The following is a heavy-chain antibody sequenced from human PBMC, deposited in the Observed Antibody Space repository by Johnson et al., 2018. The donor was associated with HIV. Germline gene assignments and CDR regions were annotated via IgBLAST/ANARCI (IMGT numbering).Heavy chain of an antibody. CDR2: ISYDGSNK. CDR3: AKDGYYDVWSGYHGADAVDI. J-gene: IGHJ3*02. Sequence: QVQLVESGGGVVQPGRSLRLSCAASGFTFSSYGMHWVRQAPGKGLEWVAVISYDGSNKYYADSVKGRFTISRDNSTNTLYLQMTSLRAEDTAVYYCAKDGYYDVWSGYHGADAVDIWGQGTMVTVSS. CDR1: GFTFSSYG. D-gene: IGHD3-3*01. V-gene: IGHV3-30*18.